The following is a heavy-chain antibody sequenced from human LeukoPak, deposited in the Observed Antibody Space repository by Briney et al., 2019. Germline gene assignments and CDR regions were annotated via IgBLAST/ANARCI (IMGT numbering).Heavy chain of an antibody. CDR3: ARDNDYYGSGSYYNSDYYYYYMDV. CDR2: ISSSSSYI. Sequence: PGGSLRLSCAASGFTFSSYSMNWVRQAPGKGLEWVSSISSSSSYIYYADSVKGRFTISRDNAKNSLYLQMNSLRAEDTAVYYCARDNDYYGSGSYYNSDYYYYYMDVWGKGTTVTVSS. D-gene: IGHD3-10*01. V-gene: IGHV3-21*01. CDR1: GFTFSSYS. J-gene: IGHJ6*03.